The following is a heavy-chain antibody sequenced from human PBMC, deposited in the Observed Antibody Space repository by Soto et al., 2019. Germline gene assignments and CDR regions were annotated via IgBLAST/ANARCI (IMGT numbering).Heavy chain of an antibody. J-gene: IGHJ5*02. Sequence: GGSLRLSCAASGFTFNTYWMHWVRQAPGKGLMWVSLIRNDGSTTGYADSVKGRFTISRDNAKKTVYLQMNSLRAEDTAVYYCTRDWSYASDLWGQGILVTVSS. D-gene: IGHD2-2*01. CDR3: TRDWSYASDL. CDR2: IRNDGSTT. V-gene: IGHV3-74*01. CDR1: GFTFNTYW.